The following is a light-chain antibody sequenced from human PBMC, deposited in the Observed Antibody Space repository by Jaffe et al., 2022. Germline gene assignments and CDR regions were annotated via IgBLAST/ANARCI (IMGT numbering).Light chain of an antibody. CDR3: QAWDSSTAYAV. V-gene: IGLV3-1*01. CDR2: QDS. CDR1: KLGDKY. J-gene: IGLJ7*01. Sequence: SYELTQPPSVSVSPGQTASITCSGDKLGDKYACWYQQKPGQSPVLVIYQDSKRPSGIPERFSGSNSGNTATLTISGTQAMDEADYYCQAWDSSTAYAVFGGGTQLTVL.